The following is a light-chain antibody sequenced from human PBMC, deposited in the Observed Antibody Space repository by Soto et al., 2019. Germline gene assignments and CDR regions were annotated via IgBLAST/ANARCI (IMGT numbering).Light chain of an antibody. V-gene: IGKV1-39*01. CDR2: GAS. CDR3: QQSYSTPPWT. CDR1: QSISSY. Sequence: DIQMTQSPSSLSASVGDRVTITCRASQSISSYLNWYQQKPGKAPKLLIYGASSLQSGVPSRFSSSRSGTDLTLTISSLQPEDFATYYCQQSYSTPPWTFGQGTKVEIK. J-gene: IGKJ1*01.